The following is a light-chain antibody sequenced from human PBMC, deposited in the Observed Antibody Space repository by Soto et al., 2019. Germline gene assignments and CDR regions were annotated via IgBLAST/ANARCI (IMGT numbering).Light chain of an antibody. V-gene: IGKV3D-20*02. CDR3: QQRSNWWT. CDR2: DAS. Sequence: EIVLXQYPGXLSLXXGERATXSCRASQSVSSSYLAWYQQKPGHAPSLLIYDASNRATGIPARFSGSGSGTDFTLTISSLEPEDFAVYYCQQRSNWWTFGQGTKVDI. CDR1: QSVSSSY. J-gene: IGKJ1*01.